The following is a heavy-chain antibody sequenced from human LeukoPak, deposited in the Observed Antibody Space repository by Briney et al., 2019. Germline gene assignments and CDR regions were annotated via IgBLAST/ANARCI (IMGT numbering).Heavy chain of an antibody. J-gene: IGHJ4*02. D-gene: IGHD3-10*01. CDR2: ISGSGGST. CDR1: GFTFSSYA. Sequence: PGGSLRLSCAASGFTFSSYAMSWVRQAPGKGLEWVSAISGSGGSTYYADSVKGRFTISRDNSKNTLYLQMNSLRAEDTAVYYCARTFGETRYVFDYWGQGTLVTVSS. V-gene: IGHV3-23*01. CDR3: ARTFGETRYVFDY.